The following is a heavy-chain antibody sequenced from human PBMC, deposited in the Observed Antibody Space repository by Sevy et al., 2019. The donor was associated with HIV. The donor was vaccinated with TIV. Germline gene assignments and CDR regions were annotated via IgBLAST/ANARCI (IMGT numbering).Heavy chain of an antibody. V-gene: IGHV3-7*01. CDR1: GFTFSSYW. J-gene: IGHJ6*02. D-gene: IGHD6-13*01. CDR2: IKQDGREK. CDR3: AREGAIAAAGKMDV. Sequence: GGSLRLSCAASGFTFSSYWMSWVRQAPGKGLEWVANIKQDGREKYYVDSVKGRFTISRDNAKNSLYLQMNSLRAEDTAVYYCAREGAIAAAGKMDVWGQGTTVTVSS.